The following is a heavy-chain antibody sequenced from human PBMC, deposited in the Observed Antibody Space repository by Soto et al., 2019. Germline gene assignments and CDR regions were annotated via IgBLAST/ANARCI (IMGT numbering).Heavy chain of an antibody. Sequence: GGSLRLSCAASGFTFSSYSMNRVRQAPGKGLEWVSYISSSSSTIYYTDSVKGRFTISRDNAKNSLYLQMNNLRADDTAVYYCATQYYDFSPFDPWGQGTLVTVSS. V-gene: IGHV3-48*01. D-gene: IGHD3-3*01. CDR1: GFTFSSYS. J-gene: IGHJ5*02. CDR3: ATQYYDFSPFDP. CDR2: ISSSSSTI.